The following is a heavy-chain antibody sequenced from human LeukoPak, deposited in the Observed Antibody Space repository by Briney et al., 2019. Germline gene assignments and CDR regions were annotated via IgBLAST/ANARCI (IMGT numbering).Heavy chain of an antibody. CDR1: GFTFSSYA. Sequence: GGSLRLSCAASGFTFSSYAMSWVRQAPGKGLEWVSAISGSGGTTDYADSVKGRFTILRDNSKNTLFLDMDSLRAEDTAVHYCARGYTTTWFDSDYWGQGTLVTVSS. V-gene: IGHV3-23*01. CDR2: ISGSGGTT. CDR3: ARGYTTTWFDSDY. J-gene: IGHJ4*02. D-gene: IGHD6-13*01.